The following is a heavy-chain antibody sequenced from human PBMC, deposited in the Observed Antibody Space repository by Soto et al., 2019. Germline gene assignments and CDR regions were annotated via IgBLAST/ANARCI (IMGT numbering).Heavy chain of an antibody. J-gene: IGHJ6*02. CDR2: IIPILGIA. V-gene: IGHV1-69*02. D-gene: IGHD2-2*01. CDR1: GGTFSSYT. Sequence: QVQLVQSGAEVKKPGSSVKVSCKASGGTFSSYTISWVRQAPGQGLEWMGRIIPILGIANYAQKFQGRVTITAEKSTSTAYMELSSLRSEDTAVYYCARGMGYCSSTSCSDYYYYGMDVWGQGTTVTVSS. CDR3: ARGMGYCSSTSCSDYYYYGMDV.